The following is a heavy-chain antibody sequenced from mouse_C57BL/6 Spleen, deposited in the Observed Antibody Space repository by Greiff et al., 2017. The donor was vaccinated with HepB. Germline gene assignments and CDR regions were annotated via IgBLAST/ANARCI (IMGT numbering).Heavy chain of an antibody. CDR2: IHPNSGST. V-gene: IGHV1-64*01. CDR3: ALSEVGDEAYFDY. J-gene: IGHJ2*01. Sequence: QVQLQQPGAELVKPGASVKLSCKASGYTFTSYWMHWVKQRPGQGLEWIGMIHPNSGSTNYHEKFKSKATLTVDKSSSTAYMELSSLTSEDSAVYYCALSEVGDEAYFDYWGQGTTLTVSS. D-gene: IGHD2-13*01. CDR1: GYTFTSYW.